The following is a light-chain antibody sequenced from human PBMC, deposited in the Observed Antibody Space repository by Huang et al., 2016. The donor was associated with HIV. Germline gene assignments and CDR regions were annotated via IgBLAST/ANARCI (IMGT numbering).Light chain of an antibody. CDR2: AAS. CDR3: QQSYNTPRT. Sequence: DIQMTQFPTSLSASVGHRLSISCRASQTISKYLNWYQQKPGTAPKLLISAASNLQNGVPSRFSGSGSGTHFTLAISDLQPEDSATYYCQQSYNTPRTFGQGTKLEI. J-gene: IGKJ2*01. CDR1: QTISKY. V-gene: IGKV1-39*01.